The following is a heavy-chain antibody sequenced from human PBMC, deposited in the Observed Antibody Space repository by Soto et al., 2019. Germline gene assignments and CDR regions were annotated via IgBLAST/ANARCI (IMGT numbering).Heavy chain of an antibody. CDR1: GYTFTSYG. J-gene: IGHJ4*02. D-gene: IGHD3-22*01. V-gene: IGHV1-18*01. CDR3: ARVSRLSDDSSGYYPDTGVDY. Sequence: ASVKVSCKASGYTFTSYGRSRVRQAPGQGLERMGWISAYNGNTNYAQKLQGRVTMTTDTSTSKAYMELRSLRSDDTAVYYCARVSRLSDDSSGYYPDTGVDYWGQGPLVTVSS. CDR2: ISAYNGNT.